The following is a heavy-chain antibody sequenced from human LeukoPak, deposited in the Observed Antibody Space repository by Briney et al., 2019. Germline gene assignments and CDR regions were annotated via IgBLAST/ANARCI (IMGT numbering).Heavy chain of an antibody. J-gene: IGHJ4*02. D-gene: IGHD5-24*01. CDR1: GDSITSSY. Sequence: SETLSLTCTVSGDSITSSYWSWIRQPPGKGLKWIGSISYSGNTHYSPSLKSRVTISADTSKNQFSLNLRSVTAADAAVYHCASVRDGYNWGAFDYWGQGTLVTVSS. CDR2: ISYSGNT. V-gene: IGHV4-59*08. CDR3: ASVRDGYNWGAFDY.